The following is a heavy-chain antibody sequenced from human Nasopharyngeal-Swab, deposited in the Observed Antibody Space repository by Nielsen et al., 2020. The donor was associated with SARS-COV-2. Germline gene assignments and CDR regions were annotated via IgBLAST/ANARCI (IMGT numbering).Heavy chain of an antibody. J-gene: IGHJ6*02. V-gene: IGHV3-48*04. D-gene: IGHD5-18*01. Sequence: EGSLRLSCAASGFTFRSYSMNWVRQAPGKGLEWVSYISSSSSTIYYADSVKGRFTISRDNAKNSLYLQMNSLRAEDTAVYYCARGGRYSYGNYGMDVWGQGTTVTVSS. CDR3: ARGGRYSYGNYGMDV. CDR2: ISSSSSTI. CDR1: GFTFRSYS.